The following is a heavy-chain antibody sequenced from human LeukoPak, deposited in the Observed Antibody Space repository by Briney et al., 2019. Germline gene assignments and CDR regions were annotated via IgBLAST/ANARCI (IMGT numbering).Heavy chain of an antibody. CDR2: ISGSSSYM. V-gene: IGHV3-21*01. CDR1: GFTFSSYS. CDR3: ARGHYGMDV. J-gene: IGHJ6*02. Sequence: PGGSLRLSCAASGFTFSSYSMNWVRQAPGKGLEWVSSISGSSSYMYYADSVKGRFTISRDNAKNSLYLQMNSLRAEDTAVYYCARGHYGMDVWGQGTTVIVSS.